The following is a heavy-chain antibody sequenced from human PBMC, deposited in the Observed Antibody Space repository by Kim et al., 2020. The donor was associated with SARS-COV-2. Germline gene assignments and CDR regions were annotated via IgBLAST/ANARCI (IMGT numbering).Heavy chain of an antibody. D-gene: IGHD3-22*01. Sequence: GGSLRLSCAASGFTFSRYGMTWVRQARGKGLEWVSAISGNGESTHYADSVKGRFTVSRDNSKNTVYLQMNSLRAEDTAVYYCTGDIYYYESSGYSGWGDWGQGTLVTVSS. J-gene: IGHJ1*01. CDR1: GFTFSRYG. V-gene: IGHV3-23*01. CDR3: TGDIYYYESSGYSGWGD. CDR2: ISGNGEST.